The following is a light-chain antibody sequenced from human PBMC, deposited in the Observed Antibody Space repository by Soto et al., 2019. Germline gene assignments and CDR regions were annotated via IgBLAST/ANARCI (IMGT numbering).Light chain of an antibody. V-gene: IGLV1-44*01. CDR1: SSNIGSNP. CDR2: TNT. J-gene: IGLJ3*02. Sequence: QSVLTQPPSASGPPGQRVTISCSGTSSNIGSNPVNWYQHLPGTAPKLLFYTNTNRPSGVPDRFSASKSGTSASLAISGLQSEDEAVYYCAAWDDSLSAVVFGGGTKLTVL. CDR3: AAWDDSLSAVV.